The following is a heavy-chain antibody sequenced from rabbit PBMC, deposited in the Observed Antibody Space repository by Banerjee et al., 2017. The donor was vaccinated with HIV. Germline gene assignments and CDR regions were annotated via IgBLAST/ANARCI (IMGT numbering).Heavy chain of an antibody. V-gene: IGHV1S45*01. CDR3: ARDWDHSGGWYMDL. CDR2: IYVGSGTT. CDR1: GIDFSGYYD. D-gene: IGHD1-1*01. Sequence: QQQLEESGGGLVKPGGTLTLTCKASGIDFSGYYDMCWVRQAPGKWLEWIGCIYVGSGTTYYASWAKGRFTISKTSSTTVTLQMTSLTAADTATYFCARDWDHSGGWYMDLWGPGTLVTVS. J-gene: IGHJ4*01.